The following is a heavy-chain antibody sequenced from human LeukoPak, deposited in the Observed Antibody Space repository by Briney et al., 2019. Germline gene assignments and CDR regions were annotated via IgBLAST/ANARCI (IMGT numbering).Heavy chain of an antibody. CDR2: ISAYNGNT. D-gene: IGHD6-13*01. J-gene: IGHJ3*02. Sequence: ASVKVSCKASGYTFTSYDINWVRQATGQGLEWMGWISAYNGNTNYAQKLQGRVTMTTDASTSTAYMELRSLRSDDTAVYYCARGGDSSSWYGAFDIWGQGTMVTVSS. CDR3: ARGGDSSSWYGAFDI. CDR1: GYTFTSYD. V-gene: IGHV1-18*01.